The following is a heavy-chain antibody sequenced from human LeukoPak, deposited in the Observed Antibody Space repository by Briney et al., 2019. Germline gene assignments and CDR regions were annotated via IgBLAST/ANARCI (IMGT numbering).Heavy chain of an antibody. CDR2: INSDGSST. CDR1: GFTFSSYG. V-gene: IGHV3-74*01. CDR3: ARDPFTDDYYGMDV. J-gene: IGHJ6*02. Sequence: GGSLRLSCAASGFTFSSYGMHWVRQAPGKGLVWVSRINSDGSSTSYADSVKGRSTISRDNAKNTLYLQMNSLRAEDTAVYYCARDPFTDDYYGMDVWGQGTTVTVSS.